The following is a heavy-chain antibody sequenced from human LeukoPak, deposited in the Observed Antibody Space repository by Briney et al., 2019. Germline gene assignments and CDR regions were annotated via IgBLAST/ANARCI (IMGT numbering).Heavy chain of an antibody. V-gene: IGHV3-48*01. Sequence: GGSLRLSCAASGFTFSSYTMNWVRQAPGKGLEWVSYISGSSSIIYYADSVKGRFTISRDNAKNSLYLQMNSLRAEDTAVYYCAREGYYGSGLYYYYYMDVWGKGTTVTVSS. D-gene: IGHD3-10*01. CDR2: ISGSSSII. J-gene: IGHJ6*03. CDR3: AREGYYGSGLYYYYYMDV. CDR1: GFTFSSYT.